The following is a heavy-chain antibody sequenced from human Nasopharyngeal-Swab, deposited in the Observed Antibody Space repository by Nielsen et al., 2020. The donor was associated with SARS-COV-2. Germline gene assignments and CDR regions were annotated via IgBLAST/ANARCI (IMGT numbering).Heavy chain of an antibody. Sequence: SETLSLTCTVSGYSISSGYYWGWIRQPPGKGLEWIGEINHSGGNNYNPSIRSRVTISVDTSNNQFSLKLNSVPAAATAVYYCARGLSGIVPYPILGLGPYYSYYYMDVWGKGTTVTASS. CDR2: INHSGGN. D-gene: IGHD2-8*01. V-gene: IGHV4-38-2*02. CDR3: ARGLSGIVPYPILGLGPYYSYYYMDV. CDR1: GYSISSGYY. J-gene: IGHJ6*03.